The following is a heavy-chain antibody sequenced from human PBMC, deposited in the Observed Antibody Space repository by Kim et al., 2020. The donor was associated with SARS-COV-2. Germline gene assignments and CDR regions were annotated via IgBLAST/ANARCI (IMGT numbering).Heavy chain of an antibody. CDR3: ARGRDYLSD. V-gene: IGHV3-7*04. CDR2: TNQDGSEK. D-gene: IGHD5-12*01. Sequence: GGSLRLSCAASGFTFSSYWMSWVRQAPGKGLEWVANTNQDGSEKNYVDSVKGRFTISRDNAKKSLYLQMNSLRAGDTAVYYCARGRDYLSDWGQGTLVTVSS. J-gene: IGHJ4*02. CDR1: GFTFSSYW.